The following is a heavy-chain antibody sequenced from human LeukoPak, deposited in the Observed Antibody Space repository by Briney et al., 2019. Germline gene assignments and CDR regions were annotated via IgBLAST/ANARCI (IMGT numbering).Heavy chain of an antibody. CDR1: GYTFTDYH. CDR3: ARTTSFSASGYDY. D-gene: IGHD6-25*01. CDR2: MNPKNGDS. V-gene: IGHV1-8*03. Sequence: ASVKVSCKASGYTFTDYHINWVRQAAGQGLEWVGWMNPKNGDSGYAQKFQGRVTITRDTSISTSYMELRSLRPDDTAVYFCARTTSFSASGYDYWGQGTLVTVSS. J-gene: IGHJ4*02.